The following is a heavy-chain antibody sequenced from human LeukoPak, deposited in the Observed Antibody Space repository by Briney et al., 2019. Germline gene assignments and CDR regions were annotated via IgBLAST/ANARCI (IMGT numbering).Heavy chain of an antibody. D-gene: IGHD4-17*01. CDR2: INPSGGST. J-gene: IGHJ4*02. V-gene: IGHV1-46*01. CDR3: ARGGRDYGDFLAGH. CDR1: GYTFTSYF. Sequence: ASVKVSCKASGYTFTSYFIHWVRQAPGQGLEWMGIINPSGGSTTYAQKFQGRVIVSRDTSTSRVYMELYSLRSEDTAVYYCARGGRDYGDFLAGHWGQGTLVTVSS.